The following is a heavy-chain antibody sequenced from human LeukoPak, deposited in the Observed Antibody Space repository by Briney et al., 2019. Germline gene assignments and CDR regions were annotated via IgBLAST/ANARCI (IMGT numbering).Heavy chain of an antibody. Sequence: GGSLRLSRAASGFIFSSYSMSWVRQAPGMGLEWVSVITGSGGNTYYADSVKGRFTISKDNSKNTVYLQMSSRRVDDTAVYYCAKAASSSWPSYYYGMDVWGQGTTVTVSS. V-gene: IGHV3-23*01. CDR1: GFIFSSYS. D-gene: IGHD6-13*01. J-gene: IGHJ6*02. CDR2: ITGSGGNT. CDR3: AKAASSSWPSYYYGMDV.